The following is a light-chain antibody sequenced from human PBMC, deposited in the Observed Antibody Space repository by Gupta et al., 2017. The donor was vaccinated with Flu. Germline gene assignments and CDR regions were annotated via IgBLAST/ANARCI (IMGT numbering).Light chain of an antibody. V-gene: IGKV1-39*01. CDR3: QQTYSPPPTT. J-gene: IGKJ2*01. CDR1: QSISSF. Sequence: DRGTISCGASQSISSFLNWYQQQPREEPRLLLYGAYSLQSCVTSRFSGSGTGGDFTITISSLQPEDSATVYCQQTYSPPPTTFGQGTKLEI. CDR2: GAY.